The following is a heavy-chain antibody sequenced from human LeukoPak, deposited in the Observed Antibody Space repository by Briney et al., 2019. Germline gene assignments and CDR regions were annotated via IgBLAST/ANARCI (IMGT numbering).Heavy chain of an antibody. Sequence: MXXIIPIFGTANYAQKFRGRVTITADESTSTAYMELSSLRSEDTAVYYCARAIAVAGTYYFDYWGQGTLVTVSS. D-gene: IGHD6-19*01. V-gene: IGHV1-69*01. J-gene: IGHJ4*02. CDR2: IIPIFGTA. CDR3: ARAIAVAGTYYFDY.